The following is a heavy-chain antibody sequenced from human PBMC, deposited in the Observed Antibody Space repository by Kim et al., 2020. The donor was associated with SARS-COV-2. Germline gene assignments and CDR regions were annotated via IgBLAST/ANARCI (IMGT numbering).Heavy chain of an antibody. CDR2: RI. D-gene: IGHD3-10*01. V-gene: IGHV3-64*02. Sequence: RISYADSVKGRFTISRDNSKNMLYLQMGSLRVEDMAVYYCTRVGGDYYDDWGQGILVTVSS. CDR3: TRVGGDYYDD. J-gene: IGHJ4*02.